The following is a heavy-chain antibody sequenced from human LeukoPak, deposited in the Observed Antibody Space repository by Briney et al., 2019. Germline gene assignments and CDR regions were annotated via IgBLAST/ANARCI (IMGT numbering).Heavy chain of an antibody. V-gene: IGHV3-30*19. J-gene: IGHJ4*02. CDR2: ISYDGSNK. D-gene: IGHD6-13*01. CDR1: GFTFSSYG. CDR3: ARAPLKEQQLVLVYFDY. Sequence: GGSLRLSCAASGFTFSSYGMHWVRQAPGKGLEWVAVISYDGSNKYYADSVKGRFTISRDNSKNTLYLQMNSLRAEDTAVYYCARAPLKEQQLVLVYFDYWGQGTLVTVSS.